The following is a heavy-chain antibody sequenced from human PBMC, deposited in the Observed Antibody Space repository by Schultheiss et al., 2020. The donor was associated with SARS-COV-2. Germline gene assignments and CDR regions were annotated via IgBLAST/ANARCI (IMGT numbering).Heavy chain of an antibody. D-gene: IGHD6-13*01. CDR1: GGSIYNYY. Sequence: SETLSLTCTVSGGSIYNYYWSWIRQPPGKGLEWIGEVNHSGNTNYNPSLKSRVTISVDTSKHQFSLKLSSVTAADTAVYYCAREAAAAAGGWFDPWGQGTLVTVSS. CDR3: AREAAAAAGGWFDP. V-gene: IGHV4-59*12. J-gene: IGHJ5*02. CDR2: VNHSGNT.